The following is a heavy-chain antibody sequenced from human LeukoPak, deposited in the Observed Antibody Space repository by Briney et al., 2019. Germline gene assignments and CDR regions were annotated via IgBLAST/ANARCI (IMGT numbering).Heavy chain of an antibody. CDR2: FDPEDGET. CDR3: ATGGSMFLGTEVLPLDY. D-gene: IGHD3-10*01. CDR1: GYTPTELS. V-gene: IGHV1-24*01. Sequence: ASVKVSCKVSGYTPTELSMHWARQATGKGIEWMGGFDPEDGETIYAQKFQGRGTMTEDTSTDTAYMELSSLRSEDTAVYYCATGGSMFLGTEVLPLDYWGQGTLVTVSS. J-gene: IGHJ4*02.